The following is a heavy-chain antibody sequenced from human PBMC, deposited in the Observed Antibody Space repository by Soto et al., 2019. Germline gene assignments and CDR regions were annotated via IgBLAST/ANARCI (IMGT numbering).Heavy chain of an antibody. CDR1: GGSISSYY. CDR3: TRGGDPYKTGH. D-gene: IGHD3-9*01. Sequence: SETLSLTCTVSGGSISSYYWSWIRQPPGKGLEWIGEINHSGSTNYNPSLKSRVTISVDTSKNQFSLKLTSVNTADTAIYYCTRGGDPYKTGHWGQGTLVT. V-gene: IGHV4-34*01. J-gene: IGHJ4*02. CDR2: INHSGST.